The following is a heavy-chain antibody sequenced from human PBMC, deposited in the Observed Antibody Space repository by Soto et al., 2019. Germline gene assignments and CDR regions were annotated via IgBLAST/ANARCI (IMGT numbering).Heavy chain of an antibody. J-gene: IGHJ5*01. CDR1: GGSFSGYY. D-gene: IGHD2-15*01. Sequence: QVQLQQWGAGLLKPSETLSLTCAVYGGSFSGYYWSWIRQPPGKGLEWIGEINHSGSTNYNPSLKSRVTTSVDTSKNQFSLKLSSVTAADTAVYYCARGGVVVVAATRWFDSWGQGTLVTVSS. V-gene: IGHV4-34*01. CDR3: ARGGVVVVAATRWFDS. CDR2: INHSGST.